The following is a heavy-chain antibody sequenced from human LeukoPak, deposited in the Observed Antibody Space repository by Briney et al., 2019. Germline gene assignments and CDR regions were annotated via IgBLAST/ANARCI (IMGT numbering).Heavy chain of an antibody. D-gene: IGHD2-21*02. CDR1: GNTFTNYD. V-gene: IGHV1-8*01. Sequence: ASVKVSCKTSGNTFTNYDINWQRQATGQGLEWMGWMNPNTGNADSAQKFQGRVTMTSNISISTAYMELSSLRLEDTAVYYCARCTGGDCGGAFDIWGQGTMVTASS. CDR3: ARCTGGDCGGAFDI. CDR2: MNPNTGNA. J-gene: IGHJ3*02.